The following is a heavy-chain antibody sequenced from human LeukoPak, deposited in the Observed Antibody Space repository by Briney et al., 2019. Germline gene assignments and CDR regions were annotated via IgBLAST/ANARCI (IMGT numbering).Heavy chain of an antibody. CDR1: GFTFSTYW. Sequence: GGSLRLSCTASGFTFSTYWMTWVRQAPGKGLEWVANLKQDGSEEYYVDSVKGRFTISRDNAKNSLYLQMNSLRAEDTAVYYCARDYRSSSGRSIDYWGQGTLVTVSS. J-gene: IGHJ4*02. D-gene: IGHD6-6*01. CDR3: ARDYRSSSGRSIDY. CDR2: LKQDGSEE. V-gene: IGHV3-7*01.